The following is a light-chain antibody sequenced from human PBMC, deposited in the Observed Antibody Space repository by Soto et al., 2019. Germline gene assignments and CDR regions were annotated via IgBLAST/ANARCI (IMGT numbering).Light chain of an antibody. CDR2: SNN. J-gene: IGLJ1*01. Sequence: QLVLTQPPSASGTPGQRVTISCSGSSSNIGSNYVYWYQQLPGTAPKLLIHSNNQRPSGVPDRFSGSKSGTSASLAISGLRSEDEADYYCAAWDDSLSGYVFGTGTKVTVL. CDR3: AAWDDSLSGYV. V-gene: IGLV1-47*02. CDR1: SSNIGSNY.